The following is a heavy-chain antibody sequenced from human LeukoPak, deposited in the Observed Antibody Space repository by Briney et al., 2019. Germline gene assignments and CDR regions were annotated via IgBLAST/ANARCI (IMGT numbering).Heavy chain of an antibody. J-gene: IGHJ3*01. V-gene: IGHV3-74*01. CDR1: GFTFSSYW. CDR3: VRGSAAAKNAFDV. Sequence: GGSLRLSCAASGFTFSSYWMHWVRQAPGKGLVWVSRINTDGSSTSYATSVKGRFTMSRDNAKNTLYLQMSSLTAEDTAVYYCVRGSAAAKNAFDVWGQGTMVSVSS. CDR2: INTDGSST. D-gene: IGHD6-13*01.